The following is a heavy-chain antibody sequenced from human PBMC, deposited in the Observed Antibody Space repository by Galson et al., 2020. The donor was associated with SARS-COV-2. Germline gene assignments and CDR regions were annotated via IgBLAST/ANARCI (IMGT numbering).Heavy chain of an antibody. CDR1: GFTFSDYN. V-gene: IGHV3-21*01. CDR3: VGDGDGSGDWFDP. D-gene: IGHD3-10*01. Sequence: GESLKISCAASGFTFSDYNMNWVRQAPGKGLQWVSSINESSTYIYYADSVKGRFTISRDNARKSLYMQMNSLRAEDTAVYYCVGDGDGSGDWFDPWGQGTLVTVSS. CDR2: INESSTYI. J-gene: IGHJ5*02.